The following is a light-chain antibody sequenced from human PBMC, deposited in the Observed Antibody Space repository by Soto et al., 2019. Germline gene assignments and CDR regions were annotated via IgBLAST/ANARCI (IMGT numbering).Light chain of an antibody. CDR3: TSPTPGRFYV. CDR1: SSDVGNYNY. V-gene: IGLV2-14*01. Sequence: QSVLTQPASVSGSPGQSITISCTGTSSDVGNYNYVSWYQQYPGRVPKLLIYMVSNRASGVSNRFSGSKSGNTASLTISGLQAEDEADYFCTSPTPGRFYVFGTGTKVTVL. CDR2: MVS. J-gene: IGLJ1*01.